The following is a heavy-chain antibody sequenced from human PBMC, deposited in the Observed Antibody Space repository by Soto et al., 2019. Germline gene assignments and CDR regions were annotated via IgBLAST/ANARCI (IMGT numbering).Heavy chain of an antibody. CDR2: ISSSSSTI. CDR3: ARDRAGQSAFDI. Sequence: GGSMRLSCAASGFTFSSYSMNWVRQAPGKGLEWVSYISSSSSTIYYADSVKGRFTISRDNAKNSLYLQMNSLRAEDTAVYYCARDRAGQSAFDIWGQGTMVTVSS. J-gene: IGHJ3*02. CDR1: GFTFSSYS. V-gene: IGHV3-48*01.